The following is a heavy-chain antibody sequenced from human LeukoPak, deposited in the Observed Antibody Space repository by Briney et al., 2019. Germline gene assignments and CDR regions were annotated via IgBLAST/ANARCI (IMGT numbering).Heavy chain of an antibody. Sequence: GESLTLSXAASGFPFSIYWMSWIRQAPGKGLEWVATINQDGREGYYVDSMKGRFTISRDNSKNTLYLQMNSLRAEDTAVYYCAKEVDTAMVWDLWGRGTLVTVSS. CDR3: AKEVDTAMVWDL. V-gene: IGHV3-7*03. D-gene: IGHD5-18*01. CDR2: INQDGREG. CDR1: GFPFSIYW. J-gene: IGHJ2*01.